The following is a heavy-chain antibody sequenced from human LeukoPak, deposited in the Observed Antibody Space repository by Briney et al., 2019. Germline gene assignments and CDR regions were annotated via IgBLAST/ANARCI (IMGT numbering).Heavy chain of an antibody. J-gene: IGHJ4*02. Sequence: GASVKVSCKASGYTFTGYYMHWVRQAPGQRLEWMGRINPNSGGTNYAQKFQGRVTMTRDTSISTAYMELSRLRSDDTAVYYCARIPAVAGTNFDYWGQGTLVTVSS. CDR1: GYTFTGYY. CDR2: INPNSGGT. D-gene: IGHD6-19*01. V-gene: IGHV1-2*06. CDR3: ARIPAVAGTNFDY.